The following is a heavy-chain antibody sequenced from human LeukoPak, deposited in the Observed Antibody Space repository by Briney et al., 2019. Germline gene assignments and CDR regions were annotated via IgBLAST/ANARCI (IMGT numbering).Heavy chain of an antibody. D-gene: IGHD1-26*01. J-gene: IGHJ3*02. CDR1: GGSISSHY. CDR2: IYYSGST. V-gene: IGHV4-59*11. Sequence: SETLSLTCTVSGGSISSHYWSWIRQPPGKGLEWIGYIYYSGSTNYNPSLKSRVTISVDTSKNQFSLKPSSVTAADTAVYYCARDRGSYGAFDIWGQGTMVTVSS. CDR3: ARDRGSYGAFDI.